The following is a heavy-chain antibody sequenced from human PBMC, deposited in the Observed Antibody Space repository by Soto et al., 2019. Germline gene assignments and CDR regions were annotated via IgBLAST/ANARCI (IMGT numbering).Heavy chain of an antibody. CDR3: AKAMSTPSRPRNYFDY. CDR1: GFTFSNFA. V-gene: IGHV3-23*01. Sequence: EVQLLESGGDLVQPGGSLRLSCAASGFTFSNFAMSWVRQAPGKGLEWVSVISGGGGTTYYADSVKGRFTISRDNSKNTLYLQMESLRAEDTALYYCAKAMSTPSRPRNYFDYWGQGTLVTVSS. D-gene: IGHD6-6*01. J-gene: IGHJ4*02. CDR2: ISGGGGTT.